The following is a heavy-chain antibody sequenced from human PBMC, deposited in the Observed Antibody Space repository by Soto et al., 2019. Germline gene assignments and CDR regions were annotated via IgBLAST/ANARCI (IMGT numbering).Heavy chain of an antibody. Sequence: GGSLRLSCAASGFTFNTFEMSWVRQAPGRGLEWVSFISDDGTRTYYADAVKGRFIISRDNSKYTLYLQMNSLTVEDTAVYACVKGGWLDFWGQGTLVTVSS. CDR1: GFTFNTFE. CDR2: ISDDGTRT. J-gene: IGHJ5*01. D-gene: IGHD3-16*01. V-gene: IGHV3-23*01. CDR3: VKGGWLDF.